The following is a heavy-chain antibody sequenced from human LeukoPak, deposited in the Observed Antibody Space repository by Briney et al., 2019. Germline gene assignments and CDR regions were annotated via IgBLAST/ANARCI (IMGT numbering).Heavy chain of an antibody. Sequence: GASVKVSCKASGHTFSTYFLHWVRQAPGQGLEWMGWINPNSGGTNYAQKFQGRVTMTRDTSISTAYMELSRLRSDDTAVYYCARDRYDYVWGSYRFDYWGQGTLVTVSS. J-gene: IGHJ4*02. CDR1: GHTFSTYF. V-gene: IGHV1-2*02. CDR2: INPNSGGT. CDR3: ARDRYDYVWGSYRFDY. D-gene: IGHD3-16*02.